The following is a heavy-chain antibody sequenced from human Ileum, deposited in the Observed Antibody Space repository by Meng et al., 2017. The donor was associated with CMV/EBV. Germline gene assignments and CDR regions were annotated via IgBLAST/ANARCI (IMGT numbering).Heavy chain of an antibody. CDR3: ARGRESGYDLDY. CDR1: GFTFSDYY. Sequence: GVSLRLSCAASGFTFSDYYMSWILQAPGKGLEWVSYISSSGSTIYYADSVKGRFTISRDNAKYSLHLQMNSLRAEDTAVYYCARGRESGYDLDYWGQGTQVTVSS. D-gene: IGHD5-12*01. J-gene: IGHJ4*02. V-gene: IGHV3-11*01. CDR2: ISSSGSTI.